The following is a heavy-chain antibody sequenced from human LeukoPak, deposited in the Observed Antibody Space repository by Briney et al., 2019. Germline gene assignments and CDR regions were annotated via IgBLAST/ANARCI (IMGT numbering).Heavy chain of an antibody. Sequence: PGGSLRLSCAASGFTFSSYAMSWVRQAPGKGLEWVAAISGSGGSTYYADSVKGRFTISRDNSKNTLYLQMNSLRAEDTAVYYCAKDPFGSGNSFDYWVQGTMVAVSS. CDR1: GFTFSSYA. CDR3: AKDPFGSGNSFDY. CDR2: ISGSGGST. V-gene: IGHV3-23*01. D-gene: IGHD3-10*01. J-gene: IGHJ4*02.